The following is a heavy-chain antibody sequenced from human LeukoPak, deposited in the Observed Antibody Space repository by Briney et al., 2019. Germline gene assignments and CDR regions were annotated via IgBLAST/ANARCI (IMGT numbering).Heavy chain of an antibody. Sequence: GGSLRLSCAASGFTFSSYWMSWVRQAPGKGLEWVANIKQDGSEKFYVDSVKGRFTISRDNAKNSLYLQMNSLRAEDTSVYYCARDSGMATNFDNWGQGTLVTVSS. J-gene: IGHJ4*02. CDR2: IKQDGSEK. CDR3: ARDSGMATNFDN. CDR1: GFTFSSYW. V-gene: IGHV3-7*01. D-gene: IGHD5-24*01.